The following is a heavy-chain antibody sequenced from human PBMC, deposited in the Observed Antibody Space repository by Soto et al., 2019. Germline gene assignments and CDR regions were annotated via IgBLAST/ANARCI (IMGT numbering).Heavy chain of an antibody. J-gene: IGHJ4*02. Sequence: QVQLQESGPGLVKPSQTLSLICSVSGDSMSTGGYYWTWIRQHPGKGLEWIGHIYTTGTTYYSPSLKCQVTMSIDKSSNRFSLNLNSVTAADTAVYYCSRGRGSTPLRDWGPGALVTVSS. CDR1: GDSMSTGGYY. CDR2: IYTTGTT. D-gene: IGHD6-13*01. V-gene: IGHV4-31*02. CDR3: SRGRGSTPLRD.